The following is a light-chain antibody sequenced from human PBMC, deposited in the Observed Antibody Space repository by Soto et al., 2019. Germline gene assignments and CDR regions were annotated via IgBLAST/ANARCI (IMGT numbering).Light chain of an antibody. Sequence: DVQMTESPSTLSGSVGDRVTITCRASQSISSRLAWYQQKPGKAPKLLIYKASTLKSGVPSRFSGSGSGTEFTLTISSLQPDDFATYYCQQFTRYSPGAFGEGPKGDMK. CDR1: QSISSR. CDR3: QQFTRYSPGA. J-gene: IGKJ1*01. V-gene: IGKV1-5*03. CDR2: KAS.